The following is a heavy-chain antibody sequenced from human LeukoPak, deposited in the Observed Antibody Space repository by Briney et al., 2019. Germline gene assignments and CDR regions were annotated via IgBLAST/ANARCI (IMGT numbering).Heavy chain of an antibody. Sequence: SQTLSLTCTVSGDSISSGGHCWSWIRQLPGKGLEWIGYIFHTGSTYYNPSLKSRVIISVDTSKNQFSLKLSSVTAADTAVYYCARVPPWYNWNCLDYWGQGTLVTVSS. J-gene: IGHJ4*02. V-gene: IGHV4-31*03. D-gene: IGHD1-7*01. CDR1: GDSISSGGHC. CDR2: IFHTGST. CDR3: ARVPPWYNWNCLDY.